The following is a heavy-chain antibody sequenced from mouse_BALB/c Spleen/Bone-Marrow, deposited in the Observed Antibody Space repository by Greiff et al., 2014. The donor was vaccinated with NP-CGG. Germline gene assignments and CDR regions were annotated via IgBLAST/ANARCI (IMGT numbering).Heavy chain of an antibody. J-gene: IGHJ2*01. V-gene: IGHV1-80*01. Sequence: VKLMESGAELVRPGSSVKISCKASGYAFSSYWMNWVKQRPGQGLEWIGQIYPGDGGTNYNGKFKGKATLTADKSSSTAYMQLSSLTSEDAAVYFCARVRNWADYWGQGTTLAVSS. D-gene: IGHD4-1*01. CDR1: GYAFSSYW. CDR3: ARVRNWADY. CDR2: IYPGDGGT.